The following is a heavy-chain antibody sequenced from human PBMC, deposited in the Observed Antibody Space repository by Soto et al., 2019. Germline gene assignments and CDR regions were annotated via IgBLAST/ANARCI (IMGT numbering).Heavy chain of an antibody. Sequence: QVQLVQSGAEVKKPGSSVKVSCKASGGTFSSYAISWVRQAPGQGLEWMGGIIPIFGTANYAQKFQGRVTITADESTSTAYMELSSLRSEDTAEYYCARVTVTTPHVRRLGGMDVWGQGTTVTVSS. CDR1: GGTFSSYA. V-gene: IGHV1-69*01. CDR2: IIPIFGTA. CDR3: ARVTVTTPHVRRLGGMDV. D-gene: IGHD4-17*01. J-gene: IGHJ6*02.